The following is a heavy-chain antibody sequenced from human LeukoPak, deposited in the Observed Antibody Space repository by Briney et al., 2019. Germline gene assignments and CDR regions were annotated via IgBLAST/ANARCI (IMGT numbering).Heavy chain of an antibody. CDR1: GFTFSSYS. CDR2: ISSSSSYI. J-gene: IGHJ4*02. CDR3: AKGPNEYSSSANFDY. Sequence: GGSLRLSCAASGFTFSSYSMNWVRQAPGKGLEWVSSISSSSSYIYYADSVKGRFTISRDNAKNSLYLQMNSLRAEDTALYYCAKGPNEYSSSANFDYWGQGTLVTVSS. V-gene: IGHV3-21*04. D-gene: IGHD6-13*01.